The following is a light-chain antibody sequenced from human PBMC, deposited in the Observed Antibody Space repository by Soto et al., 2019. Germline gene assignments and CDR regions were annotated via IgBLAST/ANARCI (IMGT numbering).Light chain of an antibody. CDR2: GAS. Sequence: DIVMTQSPSTLSLSPGERATLSCSASQSVSSSYLAWYQQKPGQAPRLLIYGASSRATGIPDRFSGSGSGTDFTLTISRLEPEDFAVYYCQQYGSSPRTLGQGTKVDIK. CDR1: QSVSSSY. CDR3: QQYGSSPRT. J-gene: IGKJ1*01. V-gene: IGKV3-20*01.